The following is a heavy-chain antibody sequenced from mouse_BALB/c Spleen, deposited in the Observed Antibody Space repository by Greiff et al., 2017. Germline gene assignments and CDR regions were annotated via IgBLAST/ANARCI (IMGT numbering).Heavy chain of an antibody. CDR1: GYTFTSYW. V-gene: IGHV1S22*01. CDR3: TRRGRLRGDAMDY. J-gene: IGHJ4*01. D-gene: IGHD2-4*01. Sequence: LQQPGSELVRPGASVKLSCKASGYTFTSYWMHWVKQRPGQGLEWIGNIYPGSGSTNYDEKFKSKATLTVDTSSSTAYMQLSSLTSEDSAVYYCTRRGRLRGDAMDYWGQGTSVTVSS. CDR2: IYPGSGST.